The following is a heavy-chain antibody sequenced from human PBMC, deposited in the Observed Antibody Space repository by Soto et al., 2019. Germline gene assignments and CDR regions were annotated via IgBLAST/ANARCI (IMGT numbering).Heavy chain of an antibody. CDR2: TRDKTNSYTT. CDR1: GFTFSDHY. V-gene: IGHV3-72*01. D-gene: IGHD3-16*01. J-gene: IGHJ4*02. Sequence: GGSLRLSCAASGFTFSDHYMDWVRQAPGKGLEWVGRTRDKTNSYTTEYAASVKGRFTISRDDSKSSLYLQMNSLKTEDTAVYYCARATVGAYYFDYWGQGTLVTVSS. CDR3: ARATVGAYYFDY.